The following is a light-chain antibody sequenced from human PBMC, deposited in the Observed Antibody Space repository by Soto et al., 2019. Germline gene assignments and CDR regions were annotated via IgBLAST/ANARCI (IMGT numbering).Light chain of an antibody. J-gene: IGKJ2*02. Sequence: DIVMTQSPAALSVSPGERATLSCRASQSVGSSVAWYQQKPGQAPRFLMYGASTRAAGVPARFSGSGSGTEFSLTISSPQSEDFAVYYCQHYNTWPPGTFGQGTKLEIK. V-gene: IGKV3-15*01. CDR3: QHYNTWPPGT. CDR2: GAS. CDR1: QSVGSS.